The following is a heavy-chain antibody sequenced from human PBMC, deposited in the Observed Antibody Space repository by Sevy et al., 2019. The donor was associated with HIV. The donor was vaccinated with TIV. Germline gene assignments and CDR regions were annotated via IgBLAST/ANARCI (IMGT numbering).Heavy chain of an antibody. Sequence: GGSLRLSCAASGFSFSTNAMHWVHQAPGKGLDWVALISYDGTAKYYADSVKGRFTVSRDDSKNTLYLQMNSLRPEDSAVYYCAREGVHTSAWTPGNYWGQGTQVTVSS. CDR3: AREGVHTSAWTPGNY. V-gene: IGHV3-30-3*01. CDR1: GFSFSTNA. CDR2: ISYDGTAK. D-gene: IGHD6-19*01. J-gene: IGHJ4*02.